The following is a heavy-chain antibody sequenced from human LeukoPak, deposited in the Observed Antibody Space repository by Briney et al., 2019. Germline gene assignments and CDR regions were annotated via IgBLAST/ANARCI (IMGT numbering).Heavy chain of an antibody. CDR2: ISSSGSTI. CDR1: GFTFSSYE. CDR3: ARGIHITMVRGEGDNWFDP. Sequence: QSGGSLRLSCAASGFTFSSYEMNWVRQAPGKGLEWVSYISSSGSTIYYADSVKGRFTISRDNTKNSLYLQMNSLRAEDTAVYYCARGIHITMVRGEGDNWFDPWGQGTLVTVSS. D-gene: IGHD3-10*01. J-gene: IGHJ5*02. V-gene: IGHV3-48*03.